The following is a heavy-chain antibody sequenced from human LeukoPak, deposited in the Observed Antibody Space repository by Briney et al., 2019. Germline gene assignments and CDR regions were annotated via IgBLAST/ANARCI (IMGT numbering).Heavy chain of an antibody. Sequence: GGSLRLSCAASGFTFSSYAMNWVRQAPGKGLEWVSYISSSSSTIYYADSVKGRFTISRDNAKNSLYLQMNSLRAEDTAVYYCARDPSSWYYYYMDVWGKGTTVTVSS. D-gene: IGHD6-13*01. CDR3: ARDPSSWYYYYMDV. J-gene: IGHJ6*03. CDR1: GFTFSSYA. V-gene: IGHV3-48*01. CDR2: ISSSSSTI.